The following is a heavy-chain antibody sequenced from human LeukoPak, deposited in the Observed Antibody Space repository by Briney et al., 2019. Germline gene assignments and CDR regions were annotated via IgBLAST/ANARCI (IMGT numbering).Heavy chain of an antibody. D-gene: IGHD6-19*01. CDR2: ITHTGSS. V-gene: IGHV4-34*01. J-gene: IGHJ4*02. CDR1: GGSFTAYY. Sequence: PSETLSLTCAVSGGSFTAYYWTWIRQSPEKGLQWIGEITHTGSSDYNPSLKSRVTMSVDTSKHQFSLILTSVTAADTAVYYCARVPHIAVAGIAYWRQGILVTVSS. CDR3: ARVPHIAVAGIAY.